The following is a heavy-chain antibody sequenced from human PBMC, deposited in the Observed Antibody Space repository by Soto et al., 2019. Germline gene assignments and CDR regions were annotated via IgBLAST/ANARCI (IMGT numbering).Heavy chain of an antibody. D-gene: IGHD1-26*01. CDR3: ARDSVVGAPPAIDI. CDR1: GFTFSSYA. Sequence: GGSLRLSCAASGFTFSSYAMHWVRQAPCKGLEWVAVISYDGSNKYYADSVKGRFTISRDNSKNTLYLQMNSLRAEDTAVYYCARDSVVGAPPAIDIWGKGTMVTVSS. CDR2: ISYDGSNK. J-gene: IGHJ3*02. V-gene: IGHV3-30-3*01.